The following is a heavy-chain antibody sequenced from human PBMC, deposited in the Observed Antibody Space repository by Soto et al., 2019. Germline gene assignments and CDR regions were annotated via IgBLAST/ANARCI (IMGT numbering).Heavy chain of an antibody. CDR2: IYYSGST. CDR3: AGDRLEHSYNGFDP. CDR1: GGSISSGGYY. D-gene: IGHD3-10*01. J-gene: IGHJ5*02. Sequence: SETLSLTCTVSGGSISSGGYYWSWIRQHPGKGLEWIGYIYYSGSTYYNPSLKSRVTISVDTSKNQFSLKLSSVTAADTAVYYWAGDRLEHSYNGFDPWGQEPWSPSP. V-gene: IGHV4-31*03.